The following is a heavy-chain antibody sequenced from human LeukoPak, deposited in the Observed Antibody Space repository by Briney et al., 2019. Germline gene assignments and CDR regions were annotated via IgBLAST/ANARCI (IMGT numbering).Heavy chain of an antibody. CDR3: ARTTSFTASGYDY. CDR1: GYTFTSYH. V-gene: IGHV1-8*03. CDR2: MNPNNGDS. J-gene: IGHJ4*02. Sequence: GASVKVSCKASGYTFTSYHINWVRQATGQGLEWMGWMNPNNGDSGYAQEFQGRVTITRDTSISTAYMELRSLRSEDTAVYFCARTTSFTASGYDYWGQGTLVTVSS. D-gene: IGHD6-25*01.